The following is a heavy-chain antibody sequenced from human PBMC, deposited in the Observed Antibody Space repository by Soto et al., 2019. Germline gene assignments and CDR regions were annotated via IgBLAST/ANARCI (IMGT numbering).Heavy chain of an antibody. Sequence: SETLSLTCTVSGGSISSTSYSWGWICQPPGKGLEWIGSIYYTGSAYYNPSLKSRLTISVDTSKNQFSLKLYSVTAADTAVYYCARHSGSSPDNWFDPWGQGTPVTAPQ. J-gene: IGHJ5*02. V-gene: IGHV4-39*01. CDR2: IYYTGSA. CDR1: GGSISSTSYS. CDR3: ARHSGSSPDNWFDP. D-gene: IGHD6-6*01.